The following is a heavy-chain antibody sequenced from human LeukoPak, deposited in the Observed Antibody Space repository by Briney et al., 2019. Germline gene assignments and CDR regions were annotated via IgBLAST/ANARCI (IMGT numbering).Heavy chain of an antibody. Sequence: LSETLSLTCTVSGGSISSGSYYWSWIRQPAGKGLEWIGRIYTSGSTNYNPSLKSRVTISVDTSKNQFSLKLSSVTAADTAVYYCARGGYSNYGVIGYWGQGTLVTVSS. CDR1: GGSISSGSYY. CDR2: IYTSGST. CDR3: ARGGYSNYGVIGY. D-gene: IGHD4-11*01. J-gene: IGHJ4*02. V-gene: IGHV4-61*02.